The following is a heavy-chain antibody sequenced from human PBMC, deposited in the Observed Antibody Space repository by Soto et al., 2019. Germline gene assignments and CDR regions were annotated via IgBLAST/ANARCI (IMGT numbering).Heavy chain of an antibody. V-gene: IGHV5-10-1*01. D-gene: IGHD1-1*01. J-gene: IGHJ4*02. CDR3: ARAPAGTATIPTGY. CDR1: GYSFTSYW. CDR2: IDPSDSYT. Sequence: GESLKISCKGSGYSFTSYWISWVRQMPGKGLEWMGRIDPSDSYTNYSPSFQGHVTISADKSISTAYLQWSSLTPDDTAIYYCARAPAGTATIPTGYWGQGTLVTVSS.